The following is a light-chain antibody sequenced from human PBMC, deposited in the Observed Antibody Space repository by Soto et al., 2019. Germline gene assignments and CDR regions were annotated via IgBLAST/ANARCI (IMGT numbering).Light chain of an antibody. CDR3: QQYGSSPPYT. J-gene: IGKJ2*01. CDR1: HIVSSSY. CDR2: GAS. V-gene: IGKV3-20*01. Sequence: EIVLTQSPGTLSLSPGERATLSCRASHIVSSSYLAWYQQKPGQAPRLLIYGASSRATGIPDRFSGSGSGTDFTLTISRLEAADFAVYYCQQYGSSPPYTFGQGTRLEIK.